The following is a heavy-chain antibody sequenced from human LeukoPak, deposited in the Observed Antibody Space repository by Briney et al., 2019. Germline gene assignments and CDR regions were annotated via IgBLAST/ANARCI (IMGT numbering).Heavy chain of an antibody. CDR2: IYYSGST. CDR3: ARSGIVVVPAAMRVLYYYYYYMDV. J-gene: IGHJ6*03. CDR1: GGSISSYY. Sequence: SETLSLTCTVSGGSISSYYWSWIRQPPGKGLEWIGYIYYSGSTNYNPSLKSRVTISVDTSKNQLSLKLSSVTAADTAVYYCARSGIVVVPAAMRVLYYYYYYMDVWGKGTTVTVSS. D-gene: IGHD2-2*01. V-gene: IGHV4-59*12.